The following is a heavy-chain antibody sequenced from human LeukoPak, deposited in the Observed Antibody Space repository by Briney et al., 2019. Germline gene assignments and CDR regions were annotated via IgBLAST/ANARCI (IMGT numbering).Heavy chain of an antibody. V-gene: IGHV3-7*01. Sequence: GGSLRLSCAASGFTFSSYWMSWVRQAPGKGLEWVANIKQDGSEKYYVDSVKGRFTISRDNAKNSPYLQMNSLRAEDTAVYYCARLESGAYYDSSGHLWGQGTLVTVSS. D-gene: IGHD3-22*01. CDR3: ARLESGAYYDSSGHL. J-gene: IGHJ4*02. CDR1: GFTFSSYW. CDR2: IKQDGSEK.